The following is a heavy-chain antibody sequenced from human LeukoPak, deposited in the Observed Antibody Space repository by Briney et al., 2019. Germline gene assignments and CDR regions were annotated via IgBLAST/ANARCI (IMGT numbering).Heavy chain of an antibody. V-gene: IGHV1-2*06. CDR1: GFIFTVYY. J-gene: IGHJ1*01. D-gene: IGHD3-22*01. CDR2: INPNSGGT. Sequence: GSSVKVSCKASGFIFTVYYIHWVRQAPGQGLEWMGRINPNSGGTNYAQKFQGRVTMTRDTSISTAYMELSGLRSDDTAIYYCARDGDRNCDISGYYLRYWGQGTLVAVSS. CDR3: ARDGDRNCDISGYYLRY.